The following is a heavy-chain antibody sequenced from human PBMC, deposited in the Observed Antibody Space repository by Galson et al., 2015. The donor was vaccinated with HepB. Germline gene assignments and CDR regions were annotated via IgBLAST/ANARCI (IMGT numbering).Heavy chain of an antibody. CDR1: GFTFSDYY. Sequence: SLRLSCAASGFTFSDYYMSWIRQAPGKGLEWVSYISSSGSTPISYADPVKCRFTISRDNAKTSLYLQMNSLRAEDTAVYFCARATLGWFDPRGQGTLVTVSS. J-gene: IGHJ5*02. V-gene: IGHV3-11*01. CDR3: ARATLGWFDP. CDR2: ISSSGSTPI. D-gene: IGHD2/OR15-2a*01.